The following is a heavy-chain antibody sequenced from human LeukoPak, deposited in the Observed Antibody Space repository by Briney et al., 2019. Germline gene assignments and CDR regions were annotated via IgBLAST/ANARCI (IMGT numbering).Heavy chain of an antibody. D-gene: IGHD3-22*01. Sequence: GGSLRLSCAASGFTFSSYSMNWVRQAPGKGLEWVSYISSSSSTIYYADSVKGRFAISRDNAKNSLYLQMNSLRAEDTAVYYCARDGYYYDSSGYYFDYWGQGTLVTVSS. CDR1: GFTFSSYS. CDR2: ISSSSSTI. CDR3: ARDGYYYDSSGYYFDY. V-gene: IGHV3-48*01. J-gene: IGHJ4*02.